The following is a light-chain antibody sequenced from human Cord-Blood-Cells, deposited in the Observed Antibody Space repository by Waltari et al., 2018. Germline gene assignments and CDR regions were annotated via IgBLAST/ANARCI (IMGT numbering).Light chain of an antibody. CDR1: QSVSSSY. CDR2: GAS. V-gene: IGKV3-20*01. Sequence: EIVLTQSPGTLSLSPGERVTLSCRASQSVSSSYLAWYQQNPGQAPRLLIYGASSRATGIPDRFSGSGSGTDFTLTISRLEPEDFAVYYCQQYGSSPPYTFGQGTKLEIK. CDR3: QQYGSSPPYT. J-gene: IGKJ2*01.